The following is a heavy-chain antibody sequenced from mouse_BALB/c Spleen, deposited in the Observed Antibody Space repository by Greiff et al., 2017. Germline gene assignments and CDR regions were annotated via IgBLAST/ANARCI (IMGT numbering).Heavy chain of an antibody. Sequence: EVKLVESGPGLVKPSQSLSLTCSVTGYSITSGYYWNWIRQFPGNKLEWMGYISYDGSNNYNPSLKNRISITRDTSKNQFFLKLNSVTTEDTATYYCARDLGDYDDWGQGTTLTVSS. CDR2: ISYDGSN. D-gene: IGHD2-4*01. CDR3: ARDLGDYDD. J-gene: IGHJ2*01. CDR1: GYSITSGYY. V-gene: IGHV3-6*02.